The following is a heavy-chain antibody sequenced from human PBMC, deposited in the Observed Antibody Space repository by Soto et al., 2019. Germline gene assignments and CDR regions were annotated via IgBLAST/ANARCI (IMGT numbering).Heavy chain of an antibody. J-gene: IGHJ6*02. CDR1: GYTFTIYD. CDR3: ARPRSGSYYYGMDV. Sequence: QVQLVQSGAEVKKPGASVKVSCKASGYTFTIYDINWVRQATGQGLEWMGWMNPNSGNTGYAQKFQGRVTMTRNTSIIPAYMELSSLRSEDTAVYYCARPRSGSYYYGMDVWGQGTAVTVSS. D-gene: IGHD3-3*01. CDR2: MNPNSGNT. V-gene: IGHV1-8*01.